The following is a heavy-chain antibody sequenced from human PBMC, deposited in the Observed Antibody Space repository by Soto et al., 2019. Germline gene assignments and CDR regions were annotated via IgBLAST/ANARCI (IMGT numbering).Heavy chain of an antibody. Sequence: SETLSLTCAVYGRPFSGYYWSWIRQPPGKGLEWIGEINHSGSTNYNPSLKSRVTISLDTSKNQFSLKLSSVTAEETAVYYCARTLILEWLPQLYYYGMDVWGQGTTVT. J-gene: IGHJ6*02. CDR1: GRPFSGYY. V-gene: IGHV4-34*01. CDR2: INHSGST. D-gene: IGHD3-3*01. CDR3: ARTLILEWLPQLYYYGMDV.